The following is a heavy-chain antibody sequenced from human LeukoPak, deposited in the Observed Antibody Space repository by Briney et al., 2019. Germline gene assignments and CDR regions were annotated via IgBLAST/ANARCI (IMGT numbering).Heavy chain of an antibody. V-gene: IGHV3-66*01. D-gene: IGHD4-23*01. Sequence: GGSLRLSCAASRFTVSDKYMSWVRQAPGKGLEWVSVIYSDGTTYYADSVKGRFTISRDNSKNTLYLQMNSLRAEDTAVYYCARDLTYGGKRGYYFDYWGQGTLVTVSS. CDR3: ARDLTYGGKRGYYFDY. J-gene: IGHJ4*02. CDR1: RFTVSDKY. CDR2: IYSDGTT.